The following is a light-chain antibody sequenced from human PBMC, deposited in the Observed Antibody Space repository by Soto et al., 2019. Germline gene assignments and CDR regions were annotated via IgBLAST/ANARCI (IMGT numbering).Light chain of an antibody. CDR1: SSNIGSVYD. CDR2: GNN. J-gene: IGLJ1*01. V-gene: IGLV1-40*01. CDR3: QSYDTGLSGYV. Sequence: QSVLTQPPSVSGAPGQRVTISCTGSSSNIGSVYDVHWYQQLPGTAPQLLIYGNNYRPSGVPDRFSGSKSGTSASLAITGLQAEDEADYYCQSYDTGLSGYVFGTGTKVTVL.